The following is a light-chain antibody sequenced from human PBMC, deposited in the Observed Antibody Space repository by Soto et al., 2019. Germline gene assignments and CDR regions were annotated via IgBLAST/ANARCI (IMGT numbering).Light chain of an antibody. CDR1: QSVSSNH. J-gene: IGKJ1*01. Sequence: EIVLTQSPGTLSLAPGERATLSCRASQSVSSNHLAWYQQKPGQSPRLLIYGASNRATGIPDRFSGSGSGTDFTLTISRLEPEDFAVYYCQQYGRTGTFGQGTKVDI. CDR2: GAS. CDR3: QQYGRTGT. V-gene: IGKV3-20*01.